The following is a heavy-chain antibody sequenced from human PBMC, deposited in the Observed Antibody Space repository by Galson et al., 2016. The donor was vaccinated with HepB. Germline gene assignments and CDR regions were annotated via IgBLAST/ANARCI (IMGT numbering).Heavy chain of an antibody. CDR2: IRDTGST. Sequence: SETLSLTCNVSGGPINNSAYSWGWIRQPPGKGLEWIGSIRDTGSTYYTPSLRSRVIISVNTSRNSFSLSLTSVTAADTAKYYCVRHGIVAVVISPFQHWGQGTLVTVSS. D-gene: IGHD3-3*01. CDR1: GGPINNSAYS. J-gene: IGHJ1*01. V-gene: IGHV4-39*01. CDR3: VRHGIVAVVISPFQH.